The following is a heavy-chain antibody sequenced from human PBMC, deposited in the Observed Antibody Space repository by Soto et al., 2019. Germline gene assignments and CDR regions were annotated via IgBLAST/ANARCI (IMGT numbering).Heavy chain of an antibody. J-gene: IGHJ4*02. V-gene: IGHV3-30*18. CDR2: ISYDGNNE. Sequence: PRGSLRRSSPASGFIFSAYAIHGLRQAPGKGLEWVAVISYDGNNEHYADSVKGRFTISRDNSKNTLFLQMSSLGAEDTAVYYCAKDTYYHDTTGYYVFDYWGQGP. CDR1: GFIFSAYA. D-gene: IGHD3-22*01. CDR3: AKDTYYHDTTGYYVFDY.